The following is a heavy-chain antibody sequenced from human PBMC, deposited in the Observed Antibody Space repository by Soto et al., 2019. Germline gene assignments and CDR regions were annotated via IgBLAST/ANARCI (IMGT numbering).Heavy chain of an antibody. D-gene: IGHD3-10*01. V-gene: IGHV3-7*01. CDR1: GFTFSSSW. CDR3: AIDNLGGPGGNLRTSWYDP. CDR2: IKQDESEK. J-gene: IGHJ5*02. Sequence: QLVESGGGLVQPGGSLRLSCAASGFTFSSSWMSWVRQAPGKGLEWVAIIKQDESEKYYVDSVKGRFTISRDNAKNSLYLQMNSLRAEDTAVYYCAIDNLGGPGGNLRTSWYDPWGQGTLVTVSS.